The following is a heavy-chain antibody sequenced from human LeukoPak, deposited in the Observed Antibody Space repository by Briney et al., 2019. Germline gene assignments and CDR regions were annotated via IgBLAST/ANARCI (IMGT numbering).Heavy chain of an antibody. J-gene: IGHJ6*02. V-gene: IGHV3-48*01. CDR3: ARDKLGIVVVPAAIEDV. CDR2: ISSSSSTI. Sequence: GGSLRLSCAASGFTFSSYSMNWVRQAPGKGLEWVSYISSSSSTIYSADSVKGRFTISRDNAKNSLYLQMNSLRAEDTAVYYCARDKLGIVVVPAAIEDVWGQGTTVTVSS. CDR1: GFTFSSYS. D-gene: IGHD2-2*02.